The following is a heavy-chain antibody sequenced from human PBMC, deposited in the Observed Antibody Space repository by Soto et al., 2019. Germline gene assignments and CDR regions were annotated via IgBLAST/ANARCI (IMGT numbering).Heavy chain of an antibody. V-gene: IGHV3-30-3*01. CDR2: ISYDGSSK. CDR3: ARDVGKGRSGWGYYFDC. J-gene: IGHJ4*02. CDR1: GFTFSNYT. D-gene: IGHD6-19*01. Sequence: GGSLRLSCAASGFTFSNYTMHWVRQAPGTGLEWVAIISYDGSSKYSADSVRGRFTISRDNSKNTLYLQMNSLRPEDTSVYYCARDVGKGRSGWGYYFDCWGQGTLVTVSS.